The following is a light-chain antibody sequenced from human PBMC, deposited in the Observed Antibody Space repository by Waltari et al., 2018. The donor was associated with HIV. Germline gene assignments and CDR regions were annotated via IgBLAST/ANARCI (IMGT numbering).Light chain of an antibody. V-gene: IGKV3-15*01. CDR1: HSISTT. J-gene: IGKJ1*01. Sequence: EIVMTQSPATLSVSQGKRVTLSCRASHSISTTLVWYQQKPGQAPRLLIYGASTRATGVPARFSGSGSGTEFTLTISSLESEDLAVYYCQQYHDWPPWTFGQGTKVAIK. CDR3: QQYHDWPPWT. CDR2: GAS.